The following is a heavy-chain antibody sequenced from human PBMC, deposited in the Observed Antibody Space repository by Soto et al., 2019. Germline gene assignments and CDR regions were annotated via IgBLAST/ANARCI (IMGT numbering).Heavy chain of an antibody. CDR2: IDTSSTYI. CDR3: ARETGSYNWTDGVMDV. Sequence: EVQLVEPGGGLVKPGASLRLSCAASGFIFSSFTMNWVRQAPGKGLEWVSSIDTSSTYIYYADSVTGRFTISRDNSQKSVYLQIHSLRAEDTAVYYCARETGSYNWTDGVMDVWGPGATVTVSS. D-gene: IGHD1-20*01. V-gene: IGHV3-21*02. CDR1: GFIFSSFT. J-gene: IGHJ6*02.